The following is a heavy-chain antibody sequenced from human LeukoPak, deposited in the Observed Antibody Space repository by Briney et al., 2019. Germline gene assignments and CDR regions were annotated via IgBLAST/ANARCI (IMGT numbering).Heavy chain of an antibody. CDR2: IDPSDGYT. Sequence: GGALMISCKGSGYCFTSYWNSWGRRMPGKGRVGMGRIDPSDGYTNYSASFQGHVTISADKSISTAYLQWSSLKASDTAMYYCARQSRHSTDYYGSGPGGYWGQGTLVTVSS. CDR3: ARQSRHSTDYYGSGPGGY. J-gene: IGHJ4*02. V-gene: IGHV5-10-1*01. D-gene: IGHD3-10*01. CDR1: GYCFTSYW.